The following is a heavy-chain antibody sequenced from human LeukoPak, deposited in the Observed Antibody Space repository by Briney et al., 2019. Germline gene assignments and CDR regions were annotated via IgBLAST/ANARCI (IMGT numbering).Heavy chain of an antibody. J-gene: IGHJ4*02. Sequence: GGSLRLSCAASGFTFSTYWMAWVRHAPGKGLQWVAHIKEDGSEKYYLDSVRGRFTIGRDDAKSSLYLQMTSLRAEDTALYYCVRAGWELDYWGQGTPVTVSS. V-gene: IGHV3-7*01. CDR3: VRAGWELDY. CDR2: IKEDGSEK. CDR1: GFTFSTYW. D-gene: IGHD1-26*01.